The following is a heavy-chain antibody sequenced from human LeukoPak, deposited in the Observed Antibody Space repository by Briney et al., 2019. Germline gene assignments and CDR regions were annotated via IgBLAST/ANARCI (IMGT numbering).Heavy chain of an antibody. J-gene: IGHJ3*02. CDR3: ARGPSIAARYDAFDI. CDR1: AFTFRTYW. D-gene: IGHD6-6*01. V-gene: IGHV3-7*02. CDR2: IKPDGSEK. Sequence: PGGSLRLSCAASAFTFRTYWMSWVRQAPGKGLEWVAMIKPDGSEKYYVDSVKGLFTISRDNAKNSLYLQVISLRAEDTAVYYCARGPSIAARYDAFDIWGQGTMVTVSS.